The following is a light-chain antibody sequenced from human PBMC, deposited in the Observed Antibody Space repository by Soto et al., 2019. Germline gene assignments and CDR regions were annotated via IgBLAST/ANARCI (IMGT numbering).Light chain of an antibody. CDR2: DAS. Sequence: DIQMTQSPSSLSASVGDRVTITCQASQDISNYLNWYQQKPGKAPKLLIYDASNLETGVQSKFSGSGSGTDFTFTIRSLQPEDIATYHCQQYDNLPITLGHGTRLEIK. CDR3: QQYDNLPIT. J-gene: IGKJ5*01. V-gene: IGKV1-33*01. CDR1: QDISNY.